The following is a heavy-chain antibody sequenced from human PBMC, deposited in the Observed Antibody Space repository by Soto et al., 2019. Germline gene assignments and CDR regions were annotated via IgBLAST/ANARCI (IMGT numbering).Heavy chain of an antibody. Sequence: PSETLSLTCAVYGGSFSGYYWSWIRQPPGEGLEWIGEINHSGSTNYNPSLKSRVTISVDTSKNQFSLKLSSVTAADTAVYYCARVRGATVTRMGYGMDVWGQGTTVTVSS. CDR2: INHSGST. V-gene: IGHV4-34*01. CDR1: GGSFSGYY. D-gene: IGHD4-17*01. J-gene: IGHJ6*02. CDR3: ARVRGATVTRMGYGMDV.